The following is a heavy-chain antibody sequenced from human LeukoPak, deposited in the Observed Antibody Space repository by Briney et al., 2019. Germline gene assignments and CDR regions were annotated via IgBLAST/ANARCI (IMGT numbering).Heavy chain of an antibody. D-gene: IGHD6-6*01. CDR2: ISGSGGRT. J-gene: IGHJ4*02. Sequence: GGSLRLSCAASEFTFSSYAMSWVRQAPGKGLEWVSAISGSGGRTYYAESVKGRFTISRDNNENTLYLQMNSLRAEDPAVYYCAKAAQVAGRPNLGGHFDYWGQGTLVTVSS. V-gene: IGHV3-23*01. CDR3: AKAAQVAGRPNLGGHFDY. CDR1: EFTFSSYA.